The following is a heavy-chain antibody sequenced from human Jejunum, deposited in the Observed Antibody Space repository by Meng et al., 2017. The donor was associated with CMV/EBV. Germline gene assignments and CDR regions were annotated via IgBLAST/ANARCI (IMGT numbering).Heavy chain of an antibody. D-gene: IGHD1-14*01. Sequence: QGQLGQAGAEVKKPGASVKVSCKASGYIFNNYGVSWVRQAPGQGPEWMGWISAYNGNTNYAQNFQGRFTMTTDTSTSTAYMELRSLRSDDTAVYYCARDLPGGTKGTWLDLWGQGTLVTASS. J-gene: IGHJ5*02. CDR3: ARDLPGGTKGTWLDL. V-gene: IGHV1-18*01. CDR2: ISAYNGNT. CDR1: GYIFNNYG.